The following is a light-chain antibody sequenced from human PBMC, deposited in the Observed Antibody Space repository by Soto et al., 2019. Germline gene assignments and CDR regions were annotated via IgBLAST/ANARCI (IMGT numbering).Light chain of an antibody. Sequence: DIQMTQSPSSLSASVVDRVSITCLASQSISSYLNWYQQKPGKVPKLLIYASSSLQSGVPSRFSGSGSGTDFTLTISSLQPEDFAIYYCQQYNSYSWTFGQGTKVDI. CDR3: QQYNSYSWT. CDR2: ASS. CDR1: QSISSY. V-gene: IGKV1-39*01. J-gene: IGKJ1*01.